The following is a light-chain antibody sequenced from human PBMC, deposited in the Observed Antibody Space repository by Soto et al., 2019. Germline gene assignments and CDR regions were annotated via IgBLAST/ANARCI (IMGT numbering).Light chain of an antibody. J-gene: IGLJ1*01. CDR3: SSYTSSSLYV. CDR1: SSDVGGYNY. Sequence: QSALTQPASVSGSPGQSITISCTGTSSDVGGYNYVSWYQQLPGKAPKLMIYDVSDRPSGVSNRFSGSKSGNTASLTISGIQTEDEADYYCSSYTSSSLYVFGTGTKVTVL. CDR2: DVS. V-gene: IGLV2-14*01.